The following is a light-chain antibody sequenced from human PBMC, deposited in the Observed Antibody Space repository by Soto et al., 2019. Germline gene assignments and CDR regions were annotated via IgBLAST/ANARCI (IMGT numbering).Light chain of an antibody. V-gene: IGKV3-15*01. CDR2: GAS. Sequence: EIVLTQSPATLSLSLGERATLSCRASPSVTNYLAWYQQKPGQAPRLLIYGASTRATGIPARFSGSGSGTEFTLTISSLQSEDFAVYYCQQYNNWPPITFGQGTRLEIK. CDR3: QQYNNWPPIT. CDR1: PSVTNY. J-gene: IGKJ5*01.